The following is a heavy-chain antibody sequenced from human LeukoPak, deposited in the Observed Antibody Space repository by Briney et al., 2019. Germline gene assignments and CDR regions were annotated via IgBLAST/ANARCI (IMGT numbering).Heavy chain of an antibody. V-gene: IGHV3-21*01. CDR2: ISSSSSYI. CDR3: ASSLAAAGKGTFDI. CDR1: GFTFSSYS. Sequence: PGGSLRLSCAASGFTFSSYSMNWVRQAPGKGLEWVSSISSSSSYIYYADSVKGRFTISRDNAKSSLYLQMNSLRDEDTAVYYCASSLAAAGKGTFDIWGQGTMVTVSS. J-gene: IGHJ3*02. D-gene: IGHD6-13*01.